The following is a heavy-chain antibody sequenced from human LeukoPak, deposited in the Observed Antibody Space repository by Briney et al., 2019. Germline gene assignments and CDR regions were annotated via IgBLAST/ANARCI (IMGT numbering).Heavy chain of an antibody. CDR1: GYSISSGYY. CDR2: IYHSGST. D-gene: IGHD1-1*01. CDR3: ARGGRAGTNTGNFDY. J-gene: IGHJ4*02. V-gene: IGHV4-38-2*02. Sequence: SETLSLTCSVSGYSISSGYYWGWIRQPPGKGLEWIGSIYHSGSTFYNPSLKSRVTILVDTSKNQFSLKLSSVAAADTAVYYCARGGRAGTNTGNFDYWGQGTLVTVSS.